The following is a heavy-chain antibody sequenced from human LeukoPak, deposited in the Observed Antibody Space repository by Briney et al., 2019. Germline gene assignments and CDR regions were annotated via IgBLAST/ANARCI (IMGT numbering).Heavy chain of an antibody. CDR3: ARLGVDYGDNASRLVDY. D-gene: IGHD4-23*01. Sequence: SETLSLTCTVSGDSIRSSTYYWGWIRQPPGTGLEWIGSIYYSGSTYYNPSLKSRVTMSVDTSKNQFSLKLSSVTAADTAVYYCARLGVDYGDNASRLVDYWGQGTLVTVSS. J-gene: IGHJ4*02. CDR2: IYYSGST. CDR1: GDSIRSSTYY. V-gene: IGHV4-39*01.